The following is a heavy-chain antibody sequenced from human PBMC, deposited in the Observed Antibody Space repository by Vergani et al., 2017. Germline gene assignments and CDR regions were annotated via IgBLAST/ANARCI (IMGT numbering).Heavy chain of an antibody. CDR1: GYTFTSYA. Sequence: QVQLVQSGAEVKKPGASVKVSCKASGYTFTSYAMHWVRQAPGQRLEWMGWINTGNGKTKYSQKCQGRVTITRDTSASTAYMELSSLRSEDTAVYYCARELRYFDWLLLGYWGQGTLVTVSS. CDR2: INTGNGKT. D-gene: IGHD3-9*01. V-gene: IGHV1-3*04. J-gene: IGHJ4*02. CDR3: ARELRYFDWLLLGY.